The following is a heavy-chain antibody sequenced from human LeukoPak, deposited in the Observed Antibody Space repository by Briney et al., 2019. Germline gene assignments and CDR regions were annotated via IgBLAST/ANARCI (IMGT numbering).Heavy chain of an antibody. CDR1: GGSLSNYY. V-gene: IGHV4-59*08. J-gene: IGHJ3*01. CDR3: ARHLLYKSGWYNVGAFDV. D-gene: IGHD6-19*01. Sequence: SETLSLTCTVSGGSLSNYYWSWIRQPPGKGLEWIGYIYYSGNTNYNPSLKSRVTISVDTSKNQFSLSLGSVTAADTAVYYCARHLLYKSGWYNVGAFDVRGPGTMVTVSS. CDR2: IYYSGNT.